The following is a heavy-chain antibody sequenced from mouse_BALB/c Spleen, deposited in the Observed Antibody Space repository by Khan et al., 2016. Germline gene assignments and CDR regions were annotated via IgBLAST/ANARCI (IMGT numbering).Heavy chain of an antibody. V-gene: IGHV1-54*03. CDR1: GYAFTNYL. Sequence: QIQLVQSGAELVRPGTSVKVSCKASGYAFTNYLIEWVKQRPGQGLEWIGVINPGSGGTNYNEKFKGKATLTADKSSSTAYMQLSSLTSDDFGVDCCARYDVNSYSMDYWAQGTSVTVSS. CDR3: ARYDVNSYSMDY. J-gene: IGHJ4*01. CDR2: INPGSGGT. D-gene: IGHD2-3*01.